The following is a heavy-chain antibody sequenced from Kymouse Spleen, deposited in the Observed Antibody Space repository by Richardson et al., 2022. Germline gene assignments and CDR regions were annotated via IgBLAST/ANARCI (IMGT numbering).Heavy chain of an antibody. J-gene: IGHJ5*02. D-gene: IGHD3-10*01. CDR3: ASHYYGSGFDP. CDR1: GGSFSGYY. V-gene: IGHV4-34*01. Sequence: QVQLQQWGAGLLKPSETLSLTCAVYGGSFSGYYWSWIRQPPGKGLEWIGEINHSGSTNYNPSLKSRVTISVDTSKNQFSLKLSSVTAADTAVYYCASHYYGSGFDPWGQGTLVTVSS. CDR2: INHSGST.